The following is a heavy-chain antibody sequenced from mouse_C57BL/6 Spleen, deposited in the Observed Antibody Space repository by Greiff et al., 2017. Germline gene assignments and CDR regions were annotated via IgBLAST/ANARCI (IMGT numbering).Heavy chain of an antibody. CDR1: GYTFTDYE. CDR3: TGHGYDVGYAMDY. D-gene: IGHD2-2*01. Sequence: VQLQQSGAELVRPGASVTLSCKASGYTFTDYEMHWVKQTPVHGLEWIGAIDPETGGTAYNQKFKGKAILTADKSSSTAYMELRSLTSEDSAVYYCTGHGYDVGYAMDYWGQGTSVTVSS. V-gene: IGHV1-15*01. CDR2: IDPETGGT. J-gene: IGHJ4*01.